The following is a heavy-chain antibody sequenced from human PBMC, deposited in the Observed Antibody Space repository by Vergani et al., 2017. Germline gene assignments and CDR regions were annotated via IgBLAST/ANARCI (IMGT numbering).Heavy chain of an antibody. D-gene: IGHD2-15*01. CDR2: IKSKTDGGTT. Sequence: EVQLLESGGGLVQPGGSLRLSCAASGFTFSSYAMSWVRQAPGKGLEWVGRIKSKTDGGTTDYAAPVKGRFTISRDDSKNTLYLQMNSLRAEDTAVYYCAWNDCSGGSCYSRYWGQGTLVTVSS. V-gene: IGHV3-15*01. CDR1: GFTFSSYA. CDR3: AWNDCSGGSCYSRY. J-gene: IGHJ4*02.